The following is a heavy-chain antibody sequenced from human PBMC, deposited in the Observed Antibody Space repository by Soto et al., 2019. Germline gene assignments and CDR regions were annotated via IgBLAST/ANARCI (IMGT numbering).Heavy chain of an antibody. CDR2: IYYSGST. Sequence: SETLSLTCTVSGGSISSYYWSWIRQPPGKGLEWIGYIYYSGSTNYNPSLKSRVTISVDTSKNQFSLKLSSVTAADTAVYYCARADYGGNSDYWGQGTLVTVSS. V-gene: IGHV4-59*01. J-gene: IGHJ4*02. CDR3: ARADYGGNSDY. D-gene: IGHD4-17*01. CDR1: GGSISSYY.